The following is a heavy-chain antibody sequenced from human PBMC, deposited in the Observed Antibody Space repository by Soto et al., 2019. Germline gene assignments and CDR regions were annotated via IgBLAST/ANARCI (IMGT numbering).Heavy chain of an antibody. D-gene: IGHD3-3*01. Sequence: GGSLRLSCAASGFTFSSYWMHWVRQAPGKGLVWVSRINSDGSSTSYADSVKGRFTISRDNAKNTLYLQMNSLRAEDTAVYYCARGRAYDFWSGYYTTYYYYYGMDVWGQGTTVTVSS. J-gene: IGHJ6*02. CDR3: ARGRAYDFWSGYYTTYYYYYGMDV. V-gene: IGHV3-74*01. CDR2: INSDGSST. CDR1: GFTFSSYW.